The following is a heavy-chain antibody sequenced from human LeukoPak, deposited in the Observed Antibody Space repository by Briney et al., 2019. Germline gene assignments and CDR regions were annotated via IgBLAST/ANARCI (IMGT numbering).Heavy chain of an antibody. D-gene: IGHD2-8*01. CDR3: ARDDGGTNGVSPFDY. CDR1: GGTFSSYA. CDR2: IIPIFGTA. V-gene: IGHV1-69*05. J-gene: IGHJ4*02. Sequence: SVKVSCKASGGTFSSYAISWVRQAPGQGLEWMGGIIPIFGTANYAQKFQGRVTITTDESTSAAYMELSSLRSEDTAVYYCARDDGGTNGVSPFDYWGQGTLVTVSS.